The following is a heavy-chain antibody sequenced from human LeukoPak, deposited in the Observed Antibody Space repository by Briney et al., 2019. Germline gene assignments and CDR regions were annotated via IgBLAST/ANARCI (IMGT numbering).Heavy chain of an antibody. D-gene: IGHD2-2*01. J-gene: IGHJ6*02. V-gene: IGHV5-51*01. CDR3: ARRDGYCSSTSCYADYYCGMDV. CDR1: GYSFTSYW. CDR2: IYPGDSDT. Sequence: NAGESLKISCKGSGYSFTSYWIGWVRQMPGKGLEWMRIIYPGDSDTTYSPSFQGQVTISADKSISTAYLQWSSLKASDTAMYYCARRDGYCSSTSCYADYYCGMDVWGQGTTVTVSS.